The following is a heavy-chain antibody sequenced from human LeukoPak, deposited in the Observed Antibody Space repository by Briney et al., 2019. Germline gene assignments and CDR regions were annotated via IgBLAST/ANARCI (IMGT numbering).Heavy chain of an antibody. CDR3: AKDRTYYDILTGPSPLDY. Sequence: PGGSLRLSCAASGFTFSSYAMSWFRQAPGKGLEWVSAISGSGGSTYYADSVKGRFTISRDNSKNTLYLQMNSLRAEDTAVYYCAKDRTYYDILTGPSPLDYWGQGTLVTVSS. J-gene: IGHJ4*02. D-gene: IGHD3-9*01. CDR2: ISGSGGST. CDR1: GFTFSSYA. V-gene: IGHV3-23*01.